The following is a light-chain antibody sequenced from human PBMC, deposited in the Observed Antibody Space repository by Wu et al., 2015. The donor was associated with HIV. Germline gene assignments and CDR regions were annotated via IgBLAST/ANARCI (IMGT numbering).Light chain of an antibody. Sequence: EIVLTQFPGTLSLSPGERATLSCRASKSVSSSYIAWYQQKPGQAPRLLIYGAASRATGIPDRFSGSGSGSDFTLTINRLEPEDFAVYYCQQYGSSFTFGPWDQSRISN. V-gene: IGKV3-20*01. CDR1: KSVSSSY. J-gene: IGKJ3*01. CDR2: GAA. CDR3: QQYGSSFT.